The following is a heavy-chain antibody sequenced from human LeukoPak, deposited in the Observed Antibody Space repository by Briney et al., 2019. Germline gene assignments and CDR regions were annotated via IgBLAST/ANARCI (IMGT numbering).Heavy chain of an antibody. J-gene: IGHJ6*04. Sequence: SETLSLTCAVYGGSFSGYYWSWIRQPPGKGLEWIGEINHSGSTNYNPSLKSRVTISVDTSKNQFSLMLSSVTAADTAVYYCARGQTEWLRCVMRSLDVWGKGTTVTVSS. CDR3: ARGQTEWLRCVMRSLDV. D-gene: IGHD5-12*01. V-gene: IGHV4-34*01. CDR2: INHSGST. CDR1: GGSFSGYY.